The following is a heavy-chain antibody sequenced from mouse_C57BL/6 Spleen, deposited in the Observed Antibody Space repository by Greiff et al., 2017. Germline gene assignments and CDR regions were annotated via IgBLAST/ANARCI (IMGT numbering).Heavy chain of an antibody. D-gene: IGHD1-1*01. Sequence: QVQLQQSGTELVKPGASVKLSCKASGYTFTSYWMHWVKQRPGQGLEWIGNINPSNGGTNYNEKFKSKATLTVDKSSSTAYMQLSSLTSEDSAVYYCARATTVVPYAMDYWGQGTSVTVSS. CDR1: GYTFTSYW. CDR2: INPSNGGT. V-gene: IGHV1-53*01. CDR3: ARATTVVPYAMDY. J-gene: IGHJ4*01.